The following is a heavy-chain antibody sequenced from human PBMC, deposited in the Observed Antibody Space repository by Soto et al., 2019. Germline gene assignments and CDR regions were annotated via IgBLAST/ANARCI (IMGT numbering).Heavy chain of an antibody. D-gene: IGHD1-26*01. Sequence: SETLSLTCAVYGGSFSGYYWSCIRQPPGKGLGWIGEINHRGSTKYNPSLKSRVTISEDTSKNQLSLKLSSVTAADTAVYYCARLPASGSYLDYWGQGTLVTVSS. J-gene: IGHJ4*02. CDR3: ARLPASGSYLDY. CDR2: INHRGST. CDR1: GGSFSGYY. V-gene: IGHV4-34*01.